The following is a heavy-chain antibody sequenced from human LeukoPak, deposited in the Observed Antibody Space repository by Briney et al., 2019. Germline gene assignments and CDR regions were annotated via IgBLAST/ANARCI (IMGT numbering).Heavy chain of an antibody. CDR1: GFTFSSYA. V-gene: IGHV3-23*01. CDR3: ATTVVRGVTPYYFDY. J-gene: IGHJ4*02. D-gene: IGHD3-10*01. Sequence: GGSLRLSCAASGFTFSSYAMSWVRQAPGKGLEWVSIVSGSGDSTYYADSVKGRFTISRDNSKNTLYLQMTTLRAEDTAVYYCATTVVRGVTPYYFDYWGQGTLVTVSS. CDR2: VSGSGDST.